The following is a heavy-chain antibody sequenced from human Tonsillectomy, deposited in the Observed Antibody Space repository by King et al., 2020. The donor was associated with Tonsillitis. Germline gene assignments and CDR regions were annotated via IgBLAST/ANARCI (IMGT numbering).Heavy chain of an antibody. CDR1: GGSIRSNRHY. CDR3: AGTTLALAGEWAFDY. J-gene: IGHJ4*02. D-gene: IGHD3-10*01. CDR2: MYFSGST. Sequence: PLQESGPRLVKPSETLSLTCTVSGGSIRSNRHYWGWIRQPPGKGLESIVTMYFSGSTFYNPSLKSRVTISVDASKNQFSLKLSSVTAADTAVYYCAGTTLALAGEWAFDYWGQGTLVTVSS. V-gene: IGHV4-39*01.